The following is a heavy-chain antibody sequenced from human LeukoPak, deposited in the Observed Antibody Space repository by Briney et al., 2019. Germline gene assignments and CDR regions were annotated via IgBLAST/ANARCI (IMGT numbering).Heavy chain of an antibody. CDR2: IYYSGST. CDR1: GGSISSSSYY. V-gene: IGHV4-39*01. D-gene: IGHD3-22*01. J-gene: IGHJ5*02. CDR3: ARAYYYDSSGYERAYGWFDP. Sequence: SETLSLTCTVSGGSISSSSYYWGWIRQPPGKGLEWIGSIYYSGSTYYNPSLKSRVTISVDTSKNQFSLKLSSVTAADTAVYYCARAYYYDSSGYERAYGWFDPWGQGTLVTVSS.